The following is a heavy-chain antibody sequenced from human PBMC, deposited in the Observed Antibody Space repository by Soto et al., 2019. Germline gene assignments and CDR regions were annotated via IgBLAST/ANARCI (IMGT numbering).Heavy chain of an antibody. V-gene: IGHV3-30-3*01. CDR3: ARDRMATSRALEYYYYYGMDV. D-gene: IGHD5-12*01. CDR1: GFTFSSYA. CDR2: ISYDGSNK. J-gene: IGHJ6*02. Sequence: GGSLRLSCAASGFTFSSYAMHWVRQAPGKGLEWVAVISYDGSNKYYADSVKGRFTISRDNSKNTLYLQMNSLRAEDTAVYYCARDRMATSRALEYYYYYGMDVWGQGTTVTVSS.